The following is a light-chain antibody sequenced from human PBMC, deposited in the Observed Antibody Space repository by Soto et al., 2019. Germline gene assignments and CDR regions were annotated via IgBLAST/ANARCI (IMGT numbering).Light chain of an antibody. Sequence: EIVMTPSPATLSVSPVERATLSCRASQSVSSNLAWYQQKPGQAPRLLIYGASTRATGIPARFSGSGSGTEFTLTISRLQSEDFAVYYCQQYNNWPPKWKCGQGTKGAIK. CDR2: GAS. V-gene: IGKV3-15*01. CDR3: QQYNNWPPKWK. J-gene: IGKJ1*01. CDR1: QSVSSN.